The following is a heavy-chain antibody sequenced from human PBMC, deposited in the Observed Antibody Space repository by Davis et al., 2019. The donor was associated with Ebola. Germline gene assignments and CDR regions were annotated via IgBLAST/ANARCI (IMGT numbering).Heavy chain of an antibody. CDR2: VRYDGNNK. CDR1: GFTFSSYA. Sequence: GGSLRLSCAASGFTFSSYAMHWVRQAPGKGLEWVAFVRYDGNNKYYADSVKGRFTISRDNSENTVYLQMNSLRAEDTAVYYCARDLPGGDWYFDLWGRGTLVTVSS. V-gene: IGHV3-30*02. CDR3: ARDLPGGDWYFDL. J-gene: IGHJ2*01. D-gene: IGHD1-14*01.